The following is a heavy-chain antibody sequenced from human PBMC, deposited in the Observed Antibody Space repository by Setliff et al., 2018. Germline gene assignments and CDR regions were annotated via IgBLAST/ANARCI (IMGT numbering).Heavy chain of an antibody. CDR3: ARDRFGVPAID. J-gene: IGHJ4*02. Sequence: PSETLSLTCTVSGDSISSGVYYWGWIRQPPGKGLEWIGRIFYRGDTYYNASLKSRLTISVDTSKNQFSLNLRSVTAADTAVYFCARDRFGVPAIDWGQGILVTVSS. CDR2: IFYRGDT. D-gene: IGHD3-3*01. CDR1: GDSISSGVYY. V-gene: IGHV4-39*02.